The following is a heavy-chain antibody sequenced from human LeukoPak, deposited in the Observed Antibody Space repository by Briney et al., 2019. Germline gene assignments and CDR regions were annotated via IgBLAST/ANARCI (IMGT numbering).Heavy chain of an antibody. J-gene: IGHJ4*02. D-gene: IGHD2-2*02. CDR2: ISSNGGST. Sequence: GGSLRLSCAASGFTFSSYAMHWVRQAPGKGLEYVSAISSNGGSTYYANSVKGRFTISRDNSKNTLYLQMGSLRAEDMAVYYCASRYFCSSTSCYTFDYWGQGTLVTVSS. CDR1: GFTFSSYA. CDR3: ASRYFCSSTSCYTFDY. V-gene: IGHV3-64*01.